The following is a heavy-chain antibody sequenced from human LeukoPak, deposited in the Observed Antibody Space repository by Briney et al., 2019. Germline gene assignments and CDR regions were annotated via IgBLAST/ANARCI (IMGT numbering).Heavy chain of an antibody. J-gene: IGHJ5*02. CDR2: ISAYNGNT. CDR3: ARRNYYSSGSYYGGPNWFDP. D-gene: IGHD3-10*01. V-gene: IGHV1-18*01. Sequence: ASVKVSCKASGYTFTSYGISWVRQAPGQGLEWMGWISAYNGNTNYAQKLQGRVTMTTDTSTSTAYMELRSLRSDDTAVYYCARRNYYSSGSYYGGPNWFDPWGQGTLVTVSS. CDR1: GYTFTSYG.